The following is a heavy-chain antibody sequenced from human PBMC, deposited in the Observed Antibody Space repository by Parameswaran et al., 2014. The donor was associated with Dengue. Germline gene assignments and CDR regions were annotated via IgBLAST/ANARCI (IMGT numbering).Heavy chain of an antibody. CDR3: ARVATVTQSRPAPLYGMDV. J-gene: IGHJ6*02. V-gene: IGHV4-34*01. D-gene: IGHD4-11*01. CDR2: INHSGST. Sequence: PGKGLEWIGEINHSGSTNYNPSLKSRVTISVDTSKNQFSLKLSSVTAADTAVYYCARVATVTQSRPAPLYGMDVWGQGTTVTVSS.